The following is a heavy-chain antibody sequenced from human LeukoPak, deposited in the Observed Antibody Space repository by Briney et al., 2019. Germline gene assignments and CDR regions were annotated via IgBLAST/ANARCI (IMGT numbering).Heavy chain of an antibody. CDR2: MSSSSTYI. V-gene: IGHV3-21*01. CDR3: ARDYAKTGYCSGTSCPDAFDL. CDR1: GFTFSSYS. Sequence: GGSLRLSCAASGFTFSSYSMNWVRQAPGKGLEWVSSMSSSSTYIYYADSVKGRFTISRDNAKNSLYLQMNSLRAEDTAVYYCARDYAKTGYCSGTSCPDAFDLWGQGTMVTVSS. J-gene: IGHJ3*01. D-gene: IGHD2-2*03.